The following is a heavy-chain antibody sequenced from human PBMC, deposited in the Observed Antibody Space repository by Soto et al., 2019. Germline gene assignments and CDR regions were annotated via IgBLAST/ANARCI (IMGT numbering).Heavy chain of an antibody. V-gene: IGHV1-46*04. CDR2: IDPSGGST. CDR3: VRESSVTTYDFDY. J-gene: IGHJ4*02. CDR1: GYTFTSYY. Sequence: ASVKVSCKASGYTFTSYYIHWVRQAPGQGLEWMGIIDPSGGSTTYADSVKGRFTISRDNSKNTLYLQMNSLRVEDTALYYCVRESSVTTYDFDYWGQGALVTVSS. D-gene: IGHD4-17*01.